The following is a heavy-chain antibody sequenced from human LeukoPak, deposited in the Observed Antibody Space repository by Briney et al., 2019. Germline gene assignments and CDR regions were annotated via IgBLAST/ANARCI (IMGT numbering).Heavy chain of an antibody. Sequence: SETLSLTCTVSSDFFSSVTDYWAWVRRPPGKGLEWIASGDYSGGTYYNPSLESRVAISADMSKNQISLKLSSVTAADTALYYCARERGEEYSSGWYKTNFFDTWGQGTRVTVSS. J-gene: IGHJ4*02. CDR3: ARERGEEYSSGWYKTNFFDT. V-gene: IGHV4-39*07. CDR2: GDYSGGT. D-gene: IGHD6-19*01. CDR1: SDFFSSVTDY.